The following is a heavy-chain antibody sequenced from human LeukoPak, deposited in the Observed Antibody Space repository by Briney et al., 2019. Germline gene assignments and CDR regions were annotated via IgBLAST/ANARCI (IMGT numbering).Heavy chain of an antibody. CDR2: INHSGST. Sequence: SETLSLTCAVYGGSFSGYYWSWIRQPPGKGLEWIGEINHSGSTNYNPSLKSRVTISVDTSKNQFSLKLSSVTAADTAVYYCAREDSSSWYYFDYWGQGTLVTVSS. CDR3: AREDSSSWYYFDY. D-gene: IGHD6-13*01. V-gene: IGHV4-34*01. CDR1: GGSFSGYY. J-gene: IGHJ4*02.